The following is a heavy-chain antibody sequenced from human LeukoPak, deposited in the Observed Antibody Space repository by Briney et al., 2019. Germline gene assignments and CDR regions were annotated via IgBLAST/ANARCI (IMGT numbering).Heavy chain of an antibody. CDR3: ARDGYDILTGFLSSFDY. V-gene: IGHV3-7*01. CDR2: IKQDGSEK. J-gene: IGHJ4*02. D-gene: IGHD3-9*01. CDR1: GFTFSSYW. Sequence: PGGSLRLSCAASGFTFSSYWMSWVRQAPGKGLEWVANIKQDGSEKYYVDSVKGRFTISRDNAKNSLYLQMNSLRAEDTAVYYCARDGYDILTGFLSSFDYWGQGTLVTVSS.